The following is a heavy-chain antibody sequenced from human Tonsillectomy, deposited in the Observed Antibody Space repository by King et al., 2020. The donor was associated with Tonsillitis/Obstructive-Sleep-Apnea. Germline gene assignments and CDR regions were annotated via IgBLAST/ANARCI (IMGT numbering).Heavy chain of an antibody. V-gene: IGHV4-59*11. CDR1: GGSIRSHY. J-gene: IGHJ3*02. Sequence: VQLQESGPGLVKPSETLSLTCTVSGGSIRSHYWSWIRQPPGKGLEWIGYLHYSGTTNYNPSLKSRVTMSVDTSNNQFSLKLTSVTAADTAVYYCVRGSTGAFDIWGQGTMVTVSS. D-gene: IGHD3-10*01. CDR3: VRGSTGAFDI. CDR2: LHYSGTT.